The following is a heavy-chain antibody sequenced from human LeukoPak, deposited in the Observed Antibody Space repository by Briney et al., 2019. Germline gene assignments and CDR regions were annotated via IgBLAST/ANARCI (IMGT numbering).Heavy chain of an antibody. Sequence: SETLSLTCTVSGGSISSSSYYWGWIRQPPGKGLEWIGSIYYSGSTYYNPSLKSRVTISVDTSKNQFSLKLSSVTAADTAVYYCATLFVAALSLDYMDVWGKGTTVTVSS. CDR1: GGSISSSSYY. J-gene: IGHJ6*03. V-gene: IGHV4-39*01. CDR3: ATLFVAALSLDYMDV. CDR2: IYYSGST. D-gene: IGHD6-6*01.